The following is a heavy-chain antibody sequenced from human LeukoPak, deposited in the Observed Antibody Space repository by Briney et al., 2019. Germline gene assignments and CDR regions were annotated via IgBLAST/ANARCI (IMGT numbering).Heavy chain of an antibody. CDR3: AKDVYSSSWYYFDY. CDR2: ISGRGGRT. Sequence: GGSLRLSCAASGFTISSYAMSWVRQAPGKGLEWVSVISGRGGRTYYADSVKGRFTISRDNSKNTLYLQMNSLRAEDTAVYYCAKDVYSSSWYYFDYWGQGTLVTVSS. V-gene: IGHV3-23*01. J-gene: IGHJ4*02. CDR1: GFTISSYA. D-gene: IGHD6-13*01.